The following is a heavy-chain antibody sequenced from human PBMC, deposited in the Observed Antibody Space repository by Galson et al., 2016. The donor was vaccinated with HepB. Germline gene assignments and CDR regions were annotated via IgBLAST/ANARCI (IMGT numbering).Heavy chain of an antibody. Sequence: SLRLSCAASGFSIHIYSMNWVRQAPGKGLEWVSAIRGSGTGNPYTDSVKGRFTISRDNSKNTLHLQMNSLRAEDAAVYYCAKISLGGYNRGWGGSFDIWGRGTMVTVSS. CDR3: AKISLGGYNRGWGGSFDI. D-gene: IGHD6-19*01. CDR2: IRGSGTGN. CDR1: GFSIHIYS. V-gene: IGHV3-23*01. J-gene: IGHJ3*02.